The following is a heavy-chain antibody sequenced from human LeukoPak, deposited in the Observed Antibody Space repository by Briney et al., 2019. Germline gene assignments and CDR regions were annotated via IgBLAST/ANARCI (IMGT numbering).Heavy chain of an antibody. J-gene: IGHJ4*02. CDR2: INPNSGGT. CDR3: ARTLSRYYDSSGYSLLFDY. Sequence: ASVKVSCKASGYTFTGYYMHWVRQAPGQGLEWMGWINPNSGGTNYAQKFQGRVTMTRDTSISTAYMELSRLRSDDTAVYYCARTLSRYYDSSGYSLLFDYWGQGTLVTVSS. CDR1: GYTFTGYY. V-gene: IGHV1-2*02. D-gene: IGHD3-22*01.